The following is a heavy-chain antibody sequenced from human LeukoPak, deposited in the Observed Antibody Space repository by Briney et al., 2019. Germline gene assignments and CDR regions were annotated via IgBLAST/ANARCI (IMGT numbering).Heavy chain of an antibody. CDR3: ARDSSPLLWFGELLPPAAYYFDY. J-gene: IGHJ4*02. D-gene: IGHD3-10*01. CDR2: ISSSSSYI. CDR1: GFTFSSYG. V-gene: IGHV3-21*01. Sequence: PGGSLRLSCAASGFTFSSYGMHWVLQAPGKGLEWVSSISSSSSYIYYADSVKGRFTISRDNAKNSLYLQMNSLRAEDTAVYYCARDSSPLLWFGELLPPAAYYFDYWGQGTLVTVSS.